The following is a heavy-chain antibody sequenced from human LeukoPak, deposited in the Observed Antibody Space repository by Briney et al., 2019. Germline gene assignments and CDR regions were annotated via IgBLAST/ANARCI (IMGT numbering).Heavy chain of an antibody. CDR1: GGSINSYY. J-gene: IGHJ5*02. CDR2: IYYSGST. Sequence: SETLSLTCTVSGGSINSYYWSWIRQSPGKGLEWIGYIYYSGSTNYNPSLKSRVTISVDSSKNQFSLKLSSVTAADTAVYYCARTHSIGGWTFFGPWGQGTQVTVSS. CDR3: ARTHSIGGWTFFGP. V-gene: IGHV4-59*01. D-gene: IGHD6-19*01.